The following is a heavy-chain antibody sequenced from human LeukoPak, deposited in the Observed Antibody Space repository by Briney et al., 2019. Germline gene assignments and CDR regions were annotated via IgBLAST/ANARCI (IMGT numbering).Heavy chain of an antibody. CDR1: GVSISGYY. CDR2: IYYSGST. J-gene: IGHJ6*02. CDR3: ARKPPSGPGYYYSYGMDV. Sequence: SETLSLTCTVSGVSISGYYWSWIRQTPGKGLEWIAYIYYSGSTNYNPSLKSRVTISVDTSKNQFSLKLTSVTAADTAVYYCARKPPSGPGYYYSYGMDVWGQGTTVTVSS. V-gene: IGHV4-59*08.